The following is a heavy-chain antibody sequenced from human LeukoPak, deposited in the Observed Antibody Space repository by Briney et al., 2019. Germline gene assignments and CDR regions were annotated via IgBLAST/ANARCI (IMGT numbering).Heavy chain of an antibody. Sequence: ASVQVSCKASGYTFTSYYMHWVRQAPGQGLEWMGIINPSGGSTSYAQKFQGRVTMTRDTSTRTVYMELSSLRSEDTAVYYCARDHYYYGSGSYYNPLGYWGQGTLVTVSS. D-gene: IGHD3-10*01. J-gene: IGHJ4*02. CDR2: INPSGGST. CDR3: ARDHYYYGSGSYYNPLGY. V-gene: IGHV1-46*01. CDR1: GYTFTSYY.